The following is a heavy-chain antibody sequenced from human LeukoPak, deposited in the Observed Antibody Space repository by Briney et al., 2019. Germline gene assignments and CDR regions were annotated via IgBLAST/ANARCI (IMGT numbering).Heavy chain of an antibody. CDR1: GFTFSDYY. Sequence: GGSLRLSCAASGFTFSDYYMSWIRQAPGKGLEWVSYISSSGSTIYYADSVKGRFTISRDNAKNSLYLQMNSLRAEDTAVYYCAREGVAGTPHWFGPWGQGTLVTVSS. J-gene: IGHJ5*02. CDR2: ISSSGSTI. V-gene: IGHV3-11*01. CDR3: AREGVAGTPHWFGP. D-gene: IGHD6-19*01.